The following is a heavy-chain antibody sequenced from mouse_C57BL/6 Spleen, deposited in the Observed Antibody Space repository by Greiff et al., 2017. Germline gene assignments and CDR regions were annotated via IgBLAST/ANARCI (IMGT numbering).Heavy chain of an antibody. CDR1: GYTFTSYW. V-gene: IGHV1-64*01. D-gene: IGHD2-2*01. J-gene: IGHJ3*01. Sequence: QVQLQQPGAELVKPGASVKLSCKASGYTFTSYWMHWVKQRPGQGLEWIGMIHPNSGSTNYNEKFKSKATLTVDKSSSTAYMQLSSLTSEDSAVYYCARWDYGCDGFAYWGQGTLVTVSA. CDR3: ARWDYGCDGFAY. CDR2: IHPNSGST.